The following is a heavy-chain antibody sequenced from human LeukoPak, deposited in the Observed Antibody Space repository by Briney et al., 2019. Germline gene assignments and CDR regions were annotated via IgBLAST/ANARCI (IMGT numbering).Heavy chain of an antibody. Sequence: SQTLSLTCTVSGGSISSGSYYWSWIRQPAGKGLEWIGRIYTSGSTNYNPSLKSRVTISVDTSKNQFSLKLSSVTAADTAVYYCARGSYDSSGYPFDYWAREPWSPSPQ. J-gene: IGHJ4*02. CDR1: GGSISSGSYY. D-gene: IGHD3-22*01. V-gene: IGHV4-61*02. CDR3: ARGSYDSSGYPFDY. CDR2: IYTSGST.